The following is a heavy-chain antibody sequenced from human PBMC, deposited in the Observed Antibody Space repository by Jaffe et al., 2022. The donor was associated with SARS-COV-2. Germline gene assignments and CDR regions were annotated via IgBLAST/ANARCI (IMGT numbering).Heavy chain of an antibody. CDR1: GFTFSSYK. Sequence: EVQLVESGGGLVQPGGSLRLSCIVSGFTFSSYKVNWVRQAPGKGLEWVAYMGSSADRVSYADSVKGRFTVSRDNAKNSLSLQMNSLRDEDTAVYYCASAYSGYDWIDYWGQGTPVTVSS. D-gene: IGHD5-12*01. CDR3: ASAYSGYDWIDY. CDR2: MGSSADRV. J-gene: IGHJ4*02. V-gene: IGHV3-48*02.